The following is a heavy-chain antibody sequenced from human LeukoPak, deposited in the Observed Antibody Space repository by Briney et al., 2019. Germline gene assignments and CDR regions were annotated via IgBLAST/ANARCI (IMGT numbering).Heavy chain of an antibody. CDR2: TYYRSKWYN. Sequence: QTLSLTCALSGDSLSSNSAAWNWLRQSPSSGLEWLGRTYYRSKWYNDYAVSVKSRITINPDTSKNQFSLQLNSVTPEDTAVYYCARSGDSGYVRDAFHIWGQGTMVTVSS. CDR3: ARSGDSGYVRDAFHI. D-gene: IGHD5-12*01. CDR1: GDSLSSNSAA. J-gene: IGHJ3*02. V-gene: IGHV6-1*01.